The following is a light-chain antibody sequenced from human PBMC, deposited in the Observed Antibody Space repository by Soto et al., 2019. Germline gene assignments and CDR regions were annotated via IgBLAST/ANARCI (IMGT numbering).Light chain of an antibody. V-gene: IGKV3-20*01. CDR3: QQHGSSPLT. CDR2: GAS. J-gene: IGKJ4*01. Sequence: EIVLAQSPGTLSLSPGERATLSCRASQSVTRDYLTWYQQKPGQAPRLLIYGASSRATGIPDRFSGSGSGTDVTLTISRLEPEDFAVYYCQQHGSSPLTFGGGTKVEIK. CDR1: QSVTRDY.